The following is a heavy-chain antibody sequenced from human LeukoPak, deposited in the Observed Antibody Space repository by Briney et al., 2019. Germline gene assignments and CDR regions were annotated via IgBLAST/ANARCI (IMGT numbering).Heavy chain of an antibody. J-gene: IGHJ5*02. CDR1: GGSFSGYY. V-gene: IGHV4-34*01. D-gene: IGHD3-9*01. Sequence: SETLSLTCAVYGGSFSGYYWSWIRQPPGKGLEWIGEINHSGSTNYNLSLKSRVTISVDTSKNQFSLKLSSVTAADTAVYYCARADILTGYYPGDWFDPWGQGTLVTVSS. CDR3: ARADILTGYYPGDWFDP. CDR2: INHSGST.